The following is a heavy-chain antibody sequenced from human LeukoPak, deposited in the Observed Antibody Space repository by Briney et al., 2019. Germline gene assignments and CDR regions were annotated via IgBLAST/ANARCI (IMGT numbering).Heavy chain of an antibody. V-gene: IGHV3-48*03. D-gene: IGHD6-19*01. J-gene: IGHJ5*02. CDR3: ARDGSSGWSAPGSNRNWFDP. Sequence: PGRSLRLSCAASGFTFTDYAIHWVRQAPGKGLEWVSYISNSGSTIYYADSVTGRFTISRDNTKNSLYLQMNSLRAEDTAVYYCARDGSSGWSAPGSNRNWFDPWGQGTLVTVSS. CDR2: ISNSGSTI. CDR1: GFTFTDYA.